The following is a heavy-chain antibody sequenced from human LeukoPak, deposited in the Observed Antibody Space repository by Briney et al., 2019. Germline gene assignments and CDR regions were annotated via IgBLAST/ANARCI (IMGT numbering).Heavy chain of an antibody. CDR2: IYTGGST. V-gene: IGHV4-61*02. J-gene: IGHJ4*02. D-gene: IGHD3-16*02. CDR3: ARSDYVWGSYRYLDY. CDR1: GGSISSGSYY. Sequence: SQTLSLTCTVSGGSISSGSYYGSWIRQPAGKGLEWIGRIYTGGSTNYNPSLKSRVTISVDTSKNQFSLKLSSVTAADTAVYYCARSDYVWGSYRYLDYWGQGTLVTVSS.